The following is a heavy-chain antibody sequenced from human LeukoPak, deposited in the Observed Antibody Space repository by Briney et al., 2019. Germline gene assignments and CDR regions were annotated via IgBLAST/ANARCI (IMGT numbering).Heavy chain of an antibody. J-gene: IGHJ4*02. D-gene: IGHD2-2*01. CDR2: IYYSGST. V-gene: IGHV4-59*08. Sequence: TSETLSLTCTVSGDSIRTSYWSWIRQPPGKGLEWIGYIYYSGSTSYNPSLQSRVTISVDTSKTHFSLRLSSVTAADTAVYYCARAPHCSSTTCYQGGYYFDYWGQGTLVSVSS. CDR3: ARAPHCSSTTCYQGGYYFDY. CDR1: GDSIRTSY.